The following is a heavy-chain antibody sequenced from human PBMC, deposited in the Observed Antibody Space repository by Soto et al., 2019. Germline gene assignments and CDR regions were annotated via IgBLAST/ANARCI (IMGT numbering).Heavy chain of an antibody. J-gene: IGHJ4*02. CDR3: ARVAVAARIGVDY. V-gene: IGHV4-34*01. D-gene: IGHD6-19*01. CDR1: GGSFSGYY. CDR2: INHSGST. Sequence: PSETLSLTCAVYGGSFSGYYWSWIRQPPGKGLEWIGEINHSGSTNYNPSLKSRVTISVDTSKNQFSLKLSSVTAAETAVYYCARVAVAARIGVDYCGQVNLVTVSP.